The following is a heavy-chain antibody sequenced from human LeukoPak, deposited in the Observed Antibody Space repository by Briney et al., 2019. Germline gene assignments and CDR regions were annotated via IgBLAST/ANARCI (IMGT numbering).Heavy chain of an antibody. CDR3: ARGRLDDDAFDI. D-gene: IGHD1-1*01. Sequence: SETLSLTCTVSGGSISSYYWSWIRQPPGKGLEWIGYIYYSGSTNYNPSLKSRVTISVDTSKNQFSLKLSSVTAADTAVYYCARGRLDDDAFDIWGQGTVVTVSS. CDR1: GGSISSYY. J-gene: IGHJ3*02. CDR2: IYYSGST. V-gene: IGHV4-59*01.